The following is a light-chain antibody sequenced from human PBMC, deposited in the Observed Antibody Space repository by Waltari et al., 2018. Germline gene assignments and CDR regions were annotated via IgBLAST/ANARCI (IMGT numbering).Light chain of an antibody. CDR1: SSNIGSNF. J-gene: IGLJ2*01. CDR2: SNN. CDR3: ASWDDSLSGRI. Sequence: QSVLFQPPSASGTPGQRVTISCSGSSSNIGSNFVFWYQQFPERAPKLVIYSNNQRPAGVPDLCSCSKTGTSASLTISVLRSEDEADYYCASWDDSLSGRIFGGGTKLPVL. V-gene: IGLV1-47*01.